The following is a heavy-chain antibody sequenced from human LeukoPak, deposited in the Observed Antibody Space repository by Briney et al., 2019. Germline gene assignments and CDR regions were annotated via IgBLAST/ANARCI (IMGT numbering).Heavy chain of an antibody. CDR2: IYTSGST. Sequence: SETLSLTCTVSGGSISSYYWSWIRQPAGKGLEWIGRIYTSGSTNYSPSLKSRVTMSVDTSKNQFSLKLSSVTAADTAVYYCAANYEKGRLDYWGQGTLVTVSS. D-gene: IGHD3-16*01. CDR1: GGSISSYY. J-gene: IGHJ4*02. V-gene: IGHV4-4*07. CDR3: AANYEKGRLDY.